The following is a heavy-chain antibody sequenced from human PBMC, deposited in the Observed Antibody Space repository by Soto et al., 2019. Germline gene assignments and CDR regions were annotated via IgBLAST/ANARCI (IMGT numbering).Heavy chain of an antibody. J-gene: IGHJ4*02. D-gene: IGHD3-10*01. CDR3: VKGLEVRGVMTIDF. CDR1: GDSVSSNSAA. Sequence: SQTLSLTCAISGDSVSSNSAAWNWIRQSPSRGLEWLGRTYYRSKWYNDYAVSVQSRITINPDTSKNQFSLQLNSVTPEDTAVDFCVKGLEVRGVMTIDFWGQGTLVTVSS. V-gene: IGHV6-1*01. CDR2: TYYRSKWYN.